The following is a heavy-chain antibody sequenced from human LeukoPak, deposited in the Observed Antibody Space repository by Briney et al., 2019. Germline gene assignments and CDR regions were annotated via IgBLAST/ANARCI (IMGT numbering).Heavy chain of an antibody. D-gene: IGHD3-3*01. J-gene: IGHJ4*02. V-gene: IGHV3-73*01. CDR3: TSPITIFGVVAKNY. Sequence: GGSLRLSCAASGFSFSGSTMHWVRQASGKGLERVGRIRSKANSYATVYAASVKGRFTISRDDSKNTVYLQMNSLKTEDTAVYYCTSPITIFGVVAKNYWGQGNLVTVSS. CDR2: IRSKANSYAT. CDR1: GFSFSGST.